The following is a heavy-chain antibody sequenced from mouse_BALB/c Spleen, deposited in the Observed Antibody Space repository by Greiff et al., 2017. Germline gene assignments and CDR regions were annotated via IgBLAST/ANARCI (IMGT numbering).Heavy chain of an antibody. V-gene: IGHV5-6*01. Sequence: EVQLVESGGDLVKPGGSLKLSCAASGFTFSSYGMSWVRQTPDKRLEWVATISSGGSYTYYPDSVKGRFTISRDNAKNTLYLQMSSLKSEDTAMYYCARQGAYGNYGGDYWGQGTSVTVSS. CDR3: ARQGAYGNYGGDY. J-gene: IGHJ4*01. CDR2: ISSGGSYT. D-gene: IGHD2-10*02. CDR1: GFTFSSYG.